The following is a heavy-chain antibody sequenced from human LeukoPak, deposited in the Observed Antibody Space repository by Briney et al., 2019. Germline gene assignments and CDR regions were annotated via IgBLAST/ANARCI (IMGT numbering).Heavy chain of an antibody. CDR3: ARALRTYGGLKIQLWLTY. Sequence: ASVKVSCKASGYTFSSYGISWVRQAPGQGLEWMGWISAYNGNTNYAQKLQGRVTTTTDTSTSTAYMELRSLRYDDTAVYYCARALRTYGGLKIQLWLTYWGQGTLVTVSS. V-gene: IGHV1-18*01. CDR1: GYTFSSYG. CDR2: ISAYNGNT. D-gene: IGHD5-18*01. J-gene: IGHJ4*02.